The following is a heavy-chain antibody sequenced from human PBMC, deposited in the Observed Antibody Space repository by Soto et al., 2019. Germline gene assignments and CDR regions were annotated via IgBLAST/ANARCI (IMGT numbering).Heavy chain of an antibody. CDR3: AREVAAAGFYYYYYYMDV. D-gene: IGHD6-13*01. CDR1: GYTFTSYD. V-gene: IGHV1-8*01. Sequence: ASVKVSCKASGYTFTSYDINWVRQATGQGLEWMGWMNPNSGNTGYAQKFQGRVTMTRNTSISTAYMELSSLRSEDTAVYYCAREVAAAGFYYYYYYMDVWGKGTTVTVSS. J-gene: IGHJ6*03. CDR2: MNPNSGNT.